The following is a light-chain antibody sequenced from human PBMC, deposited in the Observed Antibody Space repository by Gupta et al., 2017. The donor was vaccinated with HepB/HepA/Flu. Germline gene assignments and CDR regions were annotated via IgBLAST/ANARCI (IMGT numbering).Light chain of an antibody. CDR1: QSVSSYY. J-gene: IGKJ1*01. CDR3: QQYGSPWT. CDR2: GAS. V-gene: IGKV3-20*01. Sequence: EIVLTQSPGTLSLSPGERATLSCRASQSVSSYYLAWYQHKPGQAPRLLIYGASSRATGIPDRFSGSGSGTDFTLTISRLEPDDSAIYYCQQYGSPWTFGQGTKVEIK.